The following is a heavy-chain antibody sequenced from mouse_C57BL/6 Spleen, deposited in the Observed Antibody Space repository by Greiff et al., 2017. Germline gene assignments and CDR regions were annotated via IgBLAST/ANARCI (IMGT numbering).Heavy chain of an antibody. CDR2: ISSGSSTI. D-gene: IGHD2-10*02. J-gene: IGHJ2*01. CDR3: ARGGYCNYDY. Sequence: EVKLVESGGGLVKPGGSLKLSCAASGFTFSDYGMHWVRQAPEKGLEWVAYISSGSSTIYYADTVKGRFTISRDNAKNTLFLQMTSLRSEDTAMYYCARGGYCNYDYWGQGTTLTVSS. V-gene: IGHV5-17*01. CDR1: GFTFSDYG.